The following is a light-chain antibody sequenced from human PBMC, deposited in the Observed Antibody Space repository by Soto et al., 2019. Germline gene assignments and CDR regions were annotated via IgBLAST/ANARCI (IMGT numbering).Light chain of an antibody. V-gene: IGKV3D-15*01. Sequence: EIVMTQSPATLSVSPGERATLSCRASQSVSSNLAGYQQKPGQAPRLLIYGASARATGITARFSGSGSGTEFTLTISSLQSEDFAVCHCQHYNHWPPITFGQGTRLEIK. CDR1: QSVSSN. CDR2: GAS. CDR3: QHYNHWPPIT. J-gene: IGKJ5*01.